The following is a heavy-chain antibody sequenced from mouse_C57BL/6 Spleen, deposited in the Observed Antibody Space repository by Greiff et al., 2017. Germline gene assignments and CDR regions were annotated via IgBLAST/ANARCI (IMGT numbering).Heavy chain of an antibody. J-gene: IGHJ4*01. Sequence: EVHLVESGGGLVKPGGSLKLSCAASGFTFSDYGMHWVRQAPEKGLEWVAYISSGSSTIYYADTVKGRFTISRDNAKNTLFLQMTSLRSEDTAMYYCARDDYGGHYYAMDYWGQGTSVTVSS. CDR1: GFTFSDYG. CDR2: ISSGSSTI. CDR3: ARDDYGGHYYAMDY. V-gene: IGHV5-17*01. D-gene: IGHD1-1*02.